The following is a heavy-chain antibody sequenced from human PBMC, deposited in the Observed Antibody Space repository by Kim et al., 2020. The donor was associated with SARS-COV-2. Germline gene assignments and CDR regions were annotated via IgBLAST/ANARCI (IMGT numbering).Heavy chain of an antibody. V-gene: IGHV3-9*01. J-gene: IGHJ6*02. D-gene: IGHD3-10*01. CDR1: GFTFDDYA. CDR3: AKELKGDGSGSYYMGDFYYGMDV. Sequence: GGSLRLSCAASGFTFDDYAMHWVRQAPGKGLEWVSGISWNSGSIGYADSVKGRFTISRDNAKNSLYLQMNSLRAEDTALYYCAKELKGDGSGSYYMGDFYYGMDVWGQGTTVTVSS. CDR2: ISWNSGSI.